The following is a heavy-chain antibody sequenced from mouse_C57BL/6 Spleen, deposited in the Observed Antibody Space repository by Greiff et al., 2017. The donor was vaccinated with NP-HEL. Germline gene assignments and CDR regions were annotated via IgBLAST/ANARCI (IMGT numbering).Heavy chain of an antibody. CDR3: ARDPHSTTVVARDY. V-gene: IGHV3-6*01. Sequence: VQLKESGPGLVKPSQSLSLTCSVTGYSITSGYYWNWIRQFPGNKLEWMGYISYDGSNNYNPSLKNRISITRDTSKNQFFLKLNSVTTEDTATYYCARDPHSTTVVARDYWGQGTTLTVSS. J-gene: IGHJ2*01. CDR2: ISYDGSN. CDR1: GYSITSGYY. D-gene: IGHD1-1*01.